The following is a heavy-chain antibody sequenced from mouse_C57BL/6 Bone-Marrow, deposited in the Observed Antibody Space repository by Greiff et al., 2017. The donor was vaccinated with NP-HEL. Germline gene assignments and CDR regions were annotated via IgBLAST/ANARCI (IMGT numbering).Heavy chain of an antibody. CDR3: ARNPNTYYYAMDY. Sequence: VQLQQSGAELVRPGTSVKLSCKASGYTFTSYWMHWVKQRPGQGLEWIGVIDPSDSYTNYNQKFKGKATLTVDTSSSTAYMQLSSLTSEDSAVYYCARNPNTYYYAMDYWGQGTSVTVSS. CDR1: GYTFTSYW. V-gene: IGHV1-59*01. CDR2: IDPSDSYT. J-gene: IGHJ4*01.